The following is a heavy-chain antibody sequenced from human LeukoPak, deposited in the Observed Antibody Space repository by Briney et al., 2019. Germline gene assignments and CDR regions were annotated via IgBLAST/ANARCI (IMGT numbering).Heavy chain of an antibody. CDR1: GFTFSDYY. J-gene: IGHJ4*02. CDR2: ISSGGSTI. V-gene: IGHV3-11*04. Sequence: GGSLRLSCAVSGFTFSDYYMSWFRQAPGKGLEWVSYISSGGSTISHADSVKGRFTISRDNAKNSLYLQMNSLRAEDTAVYYCARVGDYWGQGTLVTVSS. CDR3: ARVGDY.